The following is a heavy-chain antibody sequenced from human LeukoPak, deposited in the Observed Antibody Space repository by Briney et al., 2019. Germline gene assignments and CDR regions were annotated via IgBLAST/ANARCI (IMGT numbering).Heavy chain of an antibody. J-gene: IGHJ5*02. CDR3: ARGLWRRRCTDSVCNHHNWLDP. Sequence: ASVKVSRKASGYTFTSYDINWLRQATGQGLEWMGWMNPNCGNTGYAQKFQGRVTMTRNTPISTHYMQLSSLRSVDKPAYYCARGLWRRRCTDSVCNHHNWLDPWG. D-gene: IGHD2-8*01. CDR1: GYTFTSYD. V-gene: IGHV1-8*01. CDR2: MNPNCGNT.